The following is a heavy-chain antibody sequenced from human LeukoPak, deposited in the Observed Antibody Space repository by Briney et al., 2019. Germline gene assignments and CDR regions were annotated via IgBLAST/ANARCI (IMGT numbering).Heavy chain of an antibody. V-gene: IGHV1-18*01. J-gene: IGHJ5*02. CDR2: ISAYNGNT. D-gene: IGHD3-22*01. CDR3: ARRAVVNSPSYNWFDP. Sequence: ATVKVSCKASGYTFTSYGISWVRQAPGQGLEWMGWISAYNGNTNYAQKLQGRVTMTTDTSTSTAYMELRSLRSDDTAVYYCARRAVVNSPSYNWFDPWGQGTQVTVSS. CDR1: GYTFTSYG.